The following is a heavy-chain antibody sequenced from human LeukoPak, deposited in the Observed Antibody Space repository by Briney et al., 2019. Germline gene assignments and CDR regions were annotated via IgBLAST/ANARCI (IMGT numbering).Heavy chain of an antibody. CDR3: ASGGKYCTGGACYGD. CDR2: IYSGGAT. Sequence: GGSLRLSCAASGFIVSDDYISWVRQTPGKGLEWVSVIYSGGATFYADSVKGRFTISRDNSKNTVHLQMNSLRAEDTAVYYCASGGKYCTGGACYGDWGQGTLVTVSS. V-gene: IGHV3-53*01. J-gene: IGHJ4*02. CDR1: GFIVSDDY. D-gene: IGHD2-8*02.